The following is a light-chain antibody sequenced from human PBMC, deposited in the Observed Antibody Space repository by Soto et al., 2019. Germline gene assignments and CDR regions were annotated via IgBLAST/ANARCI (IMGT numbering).Light chain of an antibody. CDR2: DVT. CDR1: SSDVGGYNY. Sequence: QSVLTQPASVSGSPGQSITISCTGTSSDVGGYNYVSWYQQHPGKAPKLMIYDVTSRPSGVSNRFSGSKSGNTASLTISGLQAEDEADYYCISYTSSSTPRVFGTGTKLTVL. J-gene: IGLJ1*01. CDR3: ISYTSSSTPRV. V-gene: IGLV2-14*03.